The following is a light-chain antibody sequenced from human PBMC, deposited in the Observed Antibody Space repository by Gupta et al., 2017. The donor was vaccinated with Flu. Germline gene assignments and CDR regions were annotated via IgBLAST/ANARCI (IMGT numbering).Light chain of an antibody. CDR2: AAS. CDR3: QQSYITPRT. V-gene: IGKV1-39*01. Sequence: GDRVTITCRASEGVGNYLTWYQLTPGKPPKLLIHAASNLQSGVPSRFSGSRSGTDFTLTISSLQPEDFAIYYCQQSYITPRTFGPGTKVEIK. CDR1: EGVGNY. J-gene: IGKJ1*01.